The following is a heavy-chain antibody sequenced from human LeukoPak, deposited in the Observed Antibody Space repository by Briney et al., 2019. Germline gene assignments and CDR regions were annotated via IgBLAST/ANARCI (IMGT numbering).Heavy chain of an antibody. CDR2: IPPEGRRA. CDR1: GFTFSSHW. J-gene: IGHJ4*02. V-gene: IGHV3-7*01. Sequence: PGGSLRLSCAAPGFTFSSHWMHWVRQAPGKGLEWVADIPPEGRRANYVQSVKGRFTISRDNAKNSMYLQMNSLRAEDTAVYYCARDADWARDYWGQGTLVTVSS. D-gene: IGHD3/OR15-3a*01. CDR3: ARDADWARDY.